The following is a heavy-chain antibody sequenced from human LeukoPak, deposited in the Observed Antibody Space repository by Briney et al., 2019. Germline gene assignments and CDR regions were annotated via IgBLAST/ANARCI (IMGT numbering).Heavy chain of an antibody. V-gene: IGHV4-34*01. CDR1: GGSFSDYY. D-gene: IGHD3-9*01. CDR3: ARHMMTGYYKVIQFDY. J-gene: IGHJ4*02. CDR2: INHSGST. Sequence: SETLSLTCAVYGGSFSDYYWSWIRQPPGKGLEWIGEINHSGSTNYNPSLKSRVTITVDTSKNQFSLKLSSVTAADTAVFYCARHMMTGYYKVIQFDYWGQGTLVTVSS.